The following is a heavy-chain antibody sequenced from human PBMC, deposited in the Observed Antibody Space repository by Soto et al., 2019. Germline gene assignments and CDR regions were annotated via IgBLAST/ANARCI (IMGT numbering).Heavy chain of an antibody. CDR3: AIRPTASGSYYRYYYYGMDV. D-gene: IGHD1-26*01. CDR2: FDPEDGET. V-gene: IGHV1-24*01. J-gene: IGHJ6*02. Sequence: GASVKVSCKVSGYTLTELSMHWVRQATGKGLEWMGGFDPEDGETIYAQKFQGRVTMTEDTSTDTAYMELSSLRSEDTAVYYCAIRPTASGSYYRYYYYGMDVWGQGTTVTVSS. CDR1: GYTLTELS.